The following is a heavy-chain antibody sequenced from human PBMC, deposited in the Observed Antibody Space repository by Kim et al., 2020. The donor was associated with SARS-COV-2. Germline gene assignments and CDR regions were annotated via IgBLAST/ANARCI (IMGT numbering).Heavy chain of an antibody. V-gene: IGHV6-1*01. D-gene: IGHD1-26*01. CDR2: FN. J-gene: IGHJ6*03. CDR3: ARTWARYMAV. Sequence: FNKYAVSVKSRITINPDTSKNQFSLQLNSVTPEDTAVYYCARTWARYMAVWGEGTTVTVSS.